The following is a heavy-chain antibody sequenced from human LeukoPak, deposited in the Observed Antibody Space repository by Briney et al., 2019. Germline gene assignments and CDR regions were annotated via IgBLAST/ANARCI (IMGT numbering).Heavy chain of an antibody. CDR3: AREAFNSSSWHHWFDP. CDR2: INPSGGST. V-gene: IGHV1-46*01. Sequence: GASVKVSCKASGYTFTSYYMHWVRQAPGQGLEWMGIINPSGGSTSYAQKFQGRVTMTRDMSTSTVYMELSSLRSEDTAVYYCAREAFNSSSWHHWFDPWGQGTLVTVSS. J-gene: IGHJ5*02. CDR1: GYTFTSYY. D-gene: IGHD6-13*01.